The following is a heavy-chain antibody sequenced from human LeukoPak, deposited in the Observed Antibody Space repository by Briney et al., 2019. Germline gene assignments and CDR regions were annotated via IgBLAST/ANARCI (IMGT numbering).Heavy chain of an antibody. CDR1: GFTFSDYY. D-gene: IGHD2-8*02. CDR2: ISSSGSTI. V-gene: IGHV3-11*01. Sequence: PGGSLRLSCAASGFTFSDYYMNWIRQAPGKGLEWISYISSSGSTIYYADSVKGRFTISRDNAKNSLYLQMNSLRAEDTAVYYCARDVTGSDSYYGLDVWGQGTTVTVSS. CDR3: ARDVTGSDSYYGLDV. J-gene: IGHJ6*02.